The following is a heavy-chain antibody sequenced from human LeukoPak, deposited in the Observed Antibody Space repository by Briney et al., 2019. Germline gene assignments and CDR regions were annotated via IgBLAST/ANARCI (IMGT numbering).Heavy chain of an antibody. CDR3: AGTYDFWSGYLGNWFDP. D-gene: IGHD3-3*01. V-gene: IGHV3-11*04. CDR1: GFTFSDYY. Sequence: GGSLRLSCAASGFTFSDYYMSWIRQAPGKGLEWVSYISSSGSTIYYADSVKGRVTISRDNAKNSLYLQMNSLRAEDTAVYYCAGTYDFWSGYLGNWFDPWGQGTLVTVSS. CDR2: ISSSGSTI. J-gene: IGHJ5*02.